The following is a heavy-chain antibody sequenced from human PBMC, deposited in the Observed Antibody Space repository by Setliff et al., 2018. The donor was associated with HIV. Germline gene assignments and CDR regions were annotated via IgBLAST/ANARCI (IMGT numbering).Heavy chain of an antibody. CDR2: INVDSGNT. J-gene: IGHJ4*02. CDR3: ARERDSNGYQFDY. D-gene: IGHD3-22*01. V-gene: IGHV1-3*03. Sequence: ASVKVSCKASGFTFTNYAIHWVRQAPGQRLEWMGWINVDSGNTKYLQDLQGRVTITKDRSASTAYMEVCNLRSEDLAVYYCARERDSNGYQFDYWGQGTLVTVSS. CDR1: GFTFTNYA.